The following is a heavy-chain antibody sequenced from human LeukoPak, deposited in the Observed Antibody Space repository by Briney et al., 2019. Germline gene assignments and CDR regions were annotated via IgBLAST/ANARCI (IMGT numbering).Heavy chain of an antibody. J-gene: IGHJ4*02. D-gene: IGHD4-17*01. CDR3: ARGEDGTGDYRPTYFDS. Sequence: SETLSLTCAVYGGSFSDYFWNWIRQTPGKGLEWIGEINHGGGTNYNPSLKSRATIPVDTSKKQFSLNLTSVTAADTAVYYCARGEDGTGDYRPTYFDSWGQGTLVTVSS. CDR1: GGSFSDYF. CDR2: INHGGGT. V-gene: IGHV4-34*01.